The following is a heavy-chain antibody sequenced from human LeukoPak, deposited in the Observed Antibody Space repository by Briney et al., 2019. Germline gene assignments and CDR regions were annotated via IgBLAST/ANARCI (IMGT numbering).Heavy chain of an antibody. CDR3: ARDTHYYGSGSPAFDL. CDR2: ISFSSATI. V-gene: IGHV3-48*01. J-gene: IGHJ3*01. D-gene: IGHD3-10*01. CDR1: GFTFSSYS. Sequence: GGSLRLSCEASGFTFSSYSMNWVHQAPGKGLEWVSYISFSSATIHYADSVKGRFTISRDNAKNSLYLQLNSLRAEDTALYYCARDTHYYGSGSPAFDLWGRGTMVTVSS.